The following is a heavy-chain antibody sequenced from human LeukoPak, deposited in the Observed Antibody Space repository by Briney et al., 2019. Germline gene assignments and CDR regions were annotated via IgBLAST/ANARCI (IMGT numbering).Heavy chain of an antibody. Sequence: PSETLSLTCTVSGGSISTYYWSWIRRPPGKGLDWIGSFYYTGSTNYNPSLRSRVTISLDTSKNQISLRLSSVTAADTAVYYCARVDAASLAVHYWGQGTLVTVSS. J-gene: IGHJ4*02. D-gene: IGHD6-13*01. CDR1: GGSISTYY. V-gene: IGHV4-59*01. CDR3: ARVDAASLAVHY. CDR2: FYYTGST.